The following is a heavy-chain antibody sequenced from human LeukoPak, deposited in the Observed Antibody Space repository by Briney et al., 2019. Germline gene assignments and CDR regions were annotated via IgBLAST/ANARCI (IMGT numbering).Heavy chain of an antibody. CDR1: GGSISSGSYY. CDR3: ARQRWLQHFDY. CDR2: IYTSGST. D-gene: IGHD5-24*01. Sequence: SQTLSLTCTVSGGSISSGSYYWSWIRQPAGKGLEWIGRIYTSGSTNYNPSLKSRVTISVDTSKNQFSLRLSSMTAADTADYYCARQRWLQHFDYWGQGTLVTVSS. V-gene: IGHV4-61*02. J-gene: IGHJ4*02.